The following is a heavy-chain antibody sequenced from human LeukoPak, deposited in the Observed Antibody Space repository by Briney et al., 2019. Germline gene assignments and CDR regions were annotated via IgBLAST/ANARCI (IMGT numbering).Heavy chain of an antibody. CDR3: ARGIGATTGGDY. J-gene: IGHJ4*02. CDR2: ISSTSTTI. V-gene: IGHV3-11*01. D-gene: IGHD1-26*01. Sequence: LSLTCTVSGYSISSGYYWGWIRQPPGKGLEWVAYISSTSTTISYADSVKGRFTISRDNAKNSLYLQMNSLRAEDTAVYYCARGIGATTGGDYWGQGTLVTVSS. CDR1: GYSISSGYY.